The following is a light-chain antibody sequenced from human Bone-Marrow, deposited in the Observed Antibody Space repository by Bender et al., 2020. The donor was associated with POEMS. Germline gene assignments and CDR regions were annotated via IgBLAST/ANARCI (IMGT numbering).Light chain of an antibody. CDR3: SSYTSSSTWV. CDR2: DVN. V-gene: IGLV2-14*03. Sequence: QSALTQPASVSGSPGQSITISCTGTSSDVGAYTYVSWYQQHPGKAPNLMIYDVNNRPSGVSNRFSGSKSGNTASLTISGLQAEDEADYYCSSYTSSSTWVFGGGTKVPVL. CDR1: SSDVGAYTY. J-gene: IGLJ3*02.